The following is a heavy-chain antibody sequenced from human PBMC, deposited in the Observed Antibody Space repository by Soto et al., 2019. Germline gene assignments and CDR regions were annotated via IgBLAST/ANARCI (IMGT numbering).Heavy chain of an antibody. CDR2: IYYNGST. D-gene: IGHD7-27*01. V-gene: IGHV4-59*01. CDR1: GGSISRYY. Sequence: QVQLQESGPGLVKPSETLSLTCTVSGGSISRYYWSWIRQPPGKGLEWIGYIYYNGSTKYNPSLKSRVTMSVDTSRNQLSLKLNSVTAADTAVYYCGRDRATVGRTGVQYYYGMDVWGQGTTVTVSS. CDR3: GRDRATVGRTGVQYYYGMDV. J-gene: IGHJ6*02.